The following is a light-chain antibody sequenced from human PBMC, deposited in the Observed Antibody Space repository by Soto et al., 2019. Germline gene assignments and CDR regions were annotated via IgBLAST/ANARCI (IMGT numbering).Light chain of an antibody. CDR2: LND. CDR1: FSNIGDNA. J-gene: IGLJ1*01. Sequence: VLTQPPSLSATPGQRVNISCSGSFSNIGDNAVNWYQQLPGAAPKLLIYLNDQRPSGVPDRFSGSKSGTSALLAISGLQSEDEADYYCAAWDDSLNALFGTGTKVTVL. V-gene: IGLV1-44*01. CDR3: AAWDDSLNAL.